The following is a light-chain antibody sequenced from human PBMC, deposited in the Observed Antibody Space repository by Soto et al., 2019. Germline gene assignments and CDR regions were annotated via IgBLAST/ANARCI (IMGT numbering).Light chain of an antibody. V-gene: IGLV2-14*01. CDR1: SSDVGGYNY. J-gene: IGLJ2*01. Sequence: QSALTQPASVSGSPGQSITISCTGTSSDVGGYNYVSCYQQHPGKAPKLMIYDVSSRPSGVSNRFSGSKSGNTASLTISGLQAEDEADYYCSSYTSISSLLFGGGTKLTVL. CDR3: SSYTSISSLL. CDR2: DVS.